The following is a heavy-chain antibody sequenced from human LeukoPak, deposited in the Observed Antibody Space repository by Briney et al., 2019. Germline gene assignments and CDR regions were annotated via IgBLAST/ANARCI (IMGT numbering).Heavy chain of an antibody. J-gene: IGHJ5*02. CDR3: ARKPRRDTTVALNWFDP. Sequence: SETLSLTCTVSGGSISAGGYYWSWIRQPPGKGLEWIGYIYHSGRTYYNPSLKSRVTISVDTSKNQFSLKLSSVTAADTAVYYCARKPRRDTTVALNWFDPWGQGTLVTVSS. D-gene: IGHD4-23*01. CDR2: IYHSGRT. V-gene: IGHV4-30-2*01. CDR1: GGSISAGGYY.